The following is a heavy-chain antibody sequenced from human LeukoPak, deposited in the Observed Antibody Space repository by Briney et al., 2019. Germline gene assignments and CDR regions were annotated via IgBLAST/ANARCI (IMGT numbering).Heavy chain of an antibody. CDR1: GFTFSSYA. Sequence: GGSLRLSCAASGFTFSSYAMHWVRQAPGKGLEWVAVISYDGSNKYYADSVKGRFTISRDNSKNTLYLQMNSLRAEDTAVYYCARALDSGPNFDYWGQGTLVTVSS. D-gene: IGHD1-26*01. CDR3: ARALDSGPNFDY. V-gene: IGHV3-30*04. J-gene: IGHJ4*02. CDR2: ISYDGSNK.